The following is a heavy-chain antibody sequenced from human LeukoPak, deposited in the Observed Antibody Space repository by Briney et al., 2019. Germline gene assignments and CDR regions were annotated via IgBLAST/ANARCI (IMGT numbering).Heavy chain of an antibody. CDR1: GYTFTGYY. CDR2: ISAYNGNT. CDR3: ARDSFRGNVDTAMEFDY. V-gene: IGHV1-18*04. D-gene: IGHD5-18*01. Sequence: ASVKVSCKASGYTFTGYYIHWVRQAPGQGLEWMGWISAYNGNTNYAQKLQGRVTMTTDTSTSTAYMELRSLRSDDTAVYYCARDSFRGNVDTAMEFDYWGQGTLVTVSS. J-gene: IGHJ4*02.